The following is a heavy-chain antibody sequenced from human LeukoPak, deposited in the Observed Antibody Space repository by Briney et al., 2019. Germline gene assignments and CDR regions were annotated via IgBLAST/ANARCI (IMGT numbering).Heavy chain of an antibody. Sequence: SETLSLSCAVYGGSFSGYYWSWIRQPPGEGLEWIGEINHSGSTNYNPSLKSRVTISVDTSKNQFSLKLSSVTAADAAVYYCARVEKVRAGYCNSTSCYFDFWGQGTLVTVSA. CDR1: GGSFSGYY. CDR2: INHSGST. CDR3: ARVEKVRAGYCNSTSCYFDF. J-gene: IGHJ4*02. V-gene: IGHV4-34*01. D-gene: IGHD2-2*03.